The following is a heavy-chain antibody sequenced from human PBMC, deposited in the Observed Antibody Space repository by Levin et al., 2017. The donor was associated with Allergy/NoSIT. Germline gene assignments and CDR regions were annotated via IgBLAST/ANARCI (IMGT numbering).Heavy chain of an antibody. Sequence: SQTLSLTCTVSGGSISSSSYYWGWIRQPPGKGLEWIGSIYYSGSTYYNPSLKSRVTISVDTSKNQFSLKLSSVTAADTAVYYCARFFTAEATVTCAFDIWGQGTMVTVSS. J-gene: IGHJ3*02. CDR2: IYYSGST. CDR1: GGSISSSSYY. D-gene: IGHD4-17*01. V-gene: IGHV4-39*01. CDR3: ARFFTAEATVTCAFDI.